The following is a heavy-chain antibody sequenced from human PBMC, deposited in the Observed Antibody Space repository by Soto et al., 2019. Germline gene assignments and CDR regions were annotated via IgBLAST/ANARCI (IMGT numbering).Heavy chain of an antibody. J-gene: IGHJ4*02. CDR1: GGSFSGYY. CDR3: ARAPTSTFDY. Sequence: KPSETLSLTCAVYGGSFSGYYWSWIRQPPGKGLEWIGEINHSGSTNYNPSLKSRVTISVDTSKNQFSLKLSSVTAADTAVYYCARAPTSTFDYWGQGTLVTVSS. D-gene: IGHD6-6*01. CDR2: INHSGST. V-gene: IGHV4-34*01.